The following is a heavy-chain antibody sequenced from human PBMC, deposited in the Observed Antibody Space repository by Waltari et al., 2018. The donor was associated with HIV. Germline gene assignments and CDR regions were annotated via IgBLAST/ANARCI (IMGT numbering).Heavy chain of an antibody. D-gene: IGHD5-12*01. Sequence: QVQLQESGPGLVKPSETLSLTCAVSGYSISSGYYWGWIRQPPGKGLEWIGRIYHIGSRYDNPSLKRRVTISVDTSKNHFSLKRSSVTAADTAVYYCARSLEMATIDGLGYWGQGTLVTVSS. CDR2: IYHIGSR. CDR1: GYSISSGYY. J-gene: IGHJ4*02. CDR3: ARSLEMATIDGLGY. V-gene: IGHV4-38-2*01.